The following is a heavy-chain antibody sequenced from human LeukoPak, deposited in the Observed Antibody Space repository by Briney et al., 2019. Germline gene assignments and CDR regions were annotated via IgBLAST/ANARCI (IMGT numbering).Heavy chain of an antibody. V-gene: IGHV4-59*01. CDR1: GGSISNYY. J-gene: IGHJ5*01. CDR2: IHYSGSA. D-gene: IGHD1-1*01. CDR3: ARMRGVQLWFDY. Sequence: PSETLSLTCTVSGGSISNYYWSWIRQSPGKGLEWIGHIHYSGSASYNPSLKSRVTISVDTSKNQFSLKLSSVSAADTAIYYCARMRGVQLWFDYWGQGTPVIVSS.